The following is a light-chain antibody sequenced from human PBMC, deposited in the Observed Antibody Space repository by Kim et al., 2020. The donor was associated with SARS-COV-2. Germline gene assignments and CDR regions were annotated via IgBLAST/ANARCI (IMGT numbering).Light chain of an antibody. J-gene: IGKJ2*01. CDR2: GAS. CDR1: QRECSRY. Sequence: SAGERASLSRRASQRECSRYLAWYQQKPGQAPRLLIYGASSRATGIPDRFSGSGSGKEFTLNIRRLEPEDFAVYYCQHYGSSPYTFGQGTKLEI. V-gene: IGKV3-20*01. CDR3: QHYGSSPYT.